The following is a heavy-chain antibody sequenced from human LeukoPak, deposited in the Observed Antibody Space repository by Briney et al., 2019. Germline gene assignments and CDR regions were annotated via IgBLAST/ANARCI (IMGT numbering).Heavy chain of an antibody. D-gene: IGHD4-17*01. V-gene: IGHV3-23*01. J-gene: IGHJ4*02. Sequence: GGSLRLTCEASGFTFSTFAMLWVRQPPGKGLDWVSSIFPSGGEIHYADSVKGRLTIFRDNSKNTLYLQMNSLRAEDTAVYYCARVVDHDYGDYYLDYWGQGTLVTVSS. CDR1: GFTFSTFA. CDR2: IFPSGGEI. CDR3: ARVVDHDYGDYYLDY.